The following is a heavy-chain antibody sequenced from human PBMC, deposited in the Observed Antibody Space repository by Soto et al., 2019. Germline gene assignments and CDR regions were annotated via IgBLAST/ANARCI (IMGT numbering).Heavy chain of an antibody. CDR3: ARHDYGDYPFWY. CDR2: IIPIFGTA. J-gene: IGHJ4*02. CDR1: GGTFSSYA. D-gene: IGHD4-17*01. V-gene: IGHV1-69*13. Sequence: WASVKVSCKASGGTFSSYASSWVRQAPGQGLEWMGGIIPIFGTANYAQKFQGRVTITADESTSTAYMELSSLRSEDTAVYYCARHDYGDYPFWYWGQGTLVTVSS.